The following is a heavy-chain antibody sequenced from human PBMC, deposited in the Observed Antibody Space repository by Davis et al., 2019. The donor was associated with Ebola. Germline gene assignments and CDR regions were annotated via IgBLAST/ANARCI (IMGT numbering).Heavy chain of an antibody. CDR1: GFTFSSYT. Sequence: PGGSLRLSCAASGFTFSSYTMNWVRQAPGKGLESVSAISGSGGSTYYTDSVKGRFTISRDNSKYTRYLQMNSLRVEDTALYYCAGLDWNYWGQGTLVTVSS. J-gene: IGHJ4*02. D-gene: IGHD3-3*01. CDR2: ISGSGGST. CDR3: AGLDWNY. V-gene: IGHV3-23*01.